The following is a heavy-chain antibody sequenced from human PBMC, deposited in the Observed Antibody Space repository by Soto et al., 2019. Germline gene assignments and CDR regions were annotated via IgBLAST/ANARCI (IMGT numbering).Heavy chain of an antibody. D-gene: IGHD3-10*01. V-gene: IGHV1-46*03. Sequence: ASVKVSCKASGYTFTSYYMHWVRQAPGQGLEWTGIINPSGGSTSYAQKFQGRVTMTRDTSTSTVYMELSSLRSEDTAVYYCARDEYGSGSYNLPYYYYMDVWGKGTTVTVSS. CDR1: GYTFTSYY. CDR3: ARDEYGSGSYNLPYYYYMDV. J-gene: IGHJ6*03. CDR2: INPSGGST.